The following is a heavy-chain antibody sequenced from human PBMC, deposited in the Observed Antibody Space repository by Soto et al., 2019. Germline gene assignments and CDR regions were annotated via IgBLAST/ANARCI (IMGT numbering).Heavy chain of an antibody. Sequence: SVKVSCKASGGTFSSYAISWVRQAPGQGLEWMGGIIPIFGTANYAQKFQGRVTITADESTSTAYMELSSLRSDDTAVYYCAGDPDSHYNDSHAYSYPWGQGTLVTVSS. V-gene: IGHV1-69*13. D-gene: IGHD3-22*01. J-gene: IGHJ5*02. CDR1: GGTFSSYA. CDR2: IIPIFGTA. CDR3: AGDPDSHYNDSHAYSYP.